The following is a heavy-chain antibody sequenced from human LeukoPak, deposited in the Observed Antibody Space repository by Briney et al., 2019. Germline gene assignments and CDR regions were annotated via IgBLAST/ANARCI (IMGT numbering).Heavy chain of an antibody. V-gene: IGHV4-30-2*01. Sequence: SQTLSLTCAVSGGSTSSGGYSWSWIRQPPGKGLEWIGYIYHSGSTYYNPSLKSRVTISVDRSKNQFSLKLSSVTAADTAVYYCARASWVRGVIYNFDYWGQGTLVTVSS. J-gene: IGHJ4*02. CDR1: GGSTSSGGYS. CDR3: ARASWVRGVIYNFDY. D-gene: IGHD3-10*01. CDR2: IYHSGST.